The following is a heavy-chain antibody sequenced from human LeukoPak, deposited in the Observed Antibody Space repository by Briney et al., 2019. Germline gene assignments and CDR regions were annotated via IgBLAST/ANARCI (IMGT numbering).Heavy chain of an antibody. CDR2: ISYDGSNK. V-gene: IGHV3-30-3*01. D-gene: IGHD1-26*01. CDR1: GFTFSSYA. CDR3: VYSGSYYF. J-gene: IGHJ4*02. Sequence: QPGGFLRLSCAASGFTFSSYAMHWVRQAPGKGLEWVAVISYDGSNKYYADSVKGRFTISRDNSKNTLYLQMNSLRAEDTAVYYCVYSGSYYFWGQGTLVTVSS.